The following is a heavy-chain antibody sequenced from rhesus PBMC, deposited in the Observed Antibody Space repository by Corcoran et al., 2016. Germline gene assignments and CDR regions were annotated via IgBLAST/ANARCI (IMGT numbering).Heavy chain of an antibody. CDR2: IYWNDDK. Sequence: QVTLQASGPALVNPTQTLTLTCTFSGFSLSTSGMGVGWIRQPSRKTLEWLEHIYWNDDKYYSTSLKSRLTISKDTSKNQVVLTMTNMDPVDTATYYCARRLDYWGQGVLVTVSS. CDR1: GFSLSTSGMG. J-gene: IGHJ4*01. V-gene: IGHV2-1*01. CDR3: ARRLDY.